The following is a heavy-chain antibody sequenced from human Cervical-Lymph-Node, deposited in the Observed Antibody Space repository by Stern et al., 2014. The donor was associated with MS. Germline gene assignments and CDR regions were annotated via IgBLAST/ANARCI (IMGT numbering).Heavy chain of an antibody. Sequence: QVQLMQSGPGLVKPSQTLSLTCNVTGDSLSSGGYYWSWIRQRPGKGLEWMGYIYYTGTTYYPPSFKSRVTISVDTSKNQFSLNLSSVTAADTAVYYCARDGRRFDPWGQGILVTVSS. D-gene: IGHD1-26*01. CDR3: ARDGRRFDP. J-gene: IGHJ5*02. CDR1: GDSLSSGGYY. V-gene: IGHV4-31*03. CDR2: IYYTGTT.